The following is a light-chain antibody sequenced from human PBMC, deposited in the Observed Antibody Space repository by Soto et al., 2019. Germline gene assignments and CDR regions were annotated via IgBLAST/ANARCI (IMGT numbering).Light chain of an antibody. CDR3: QQYNSYSPDT. CDR1: QSISSW. Sequence: DIQMTQSPSTLSASVGDRVTITYRASQSISSWLAWYQQKPGKAPKLLIYDASSLESGVPSRFSGSGSGTEFTLTISSLQPDDFATYYCQQYNSYSPDTFGPGTKVDIK. V-gene: IGKV1-5*01. J-gene: IGKJ3*01. CDR2: DAS.